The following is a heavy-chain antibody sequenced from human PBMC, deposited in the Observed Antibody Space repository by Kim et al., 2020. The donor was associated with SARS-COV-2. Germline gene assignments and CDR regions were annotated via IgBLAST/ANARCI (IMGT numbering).Heavy chain of an antibody. CDR3: AREDTAMVYFDY. Sequence: SYHPSLQSRVTITVDTSKNQYSLKLSSVAAADTALYYCAREDTAMVYFDYWGQGTLVTVSS. J-gene: IGHJ4*02. D-gene: IGHD5-18*01. V-gene: IGHV4-39*07.